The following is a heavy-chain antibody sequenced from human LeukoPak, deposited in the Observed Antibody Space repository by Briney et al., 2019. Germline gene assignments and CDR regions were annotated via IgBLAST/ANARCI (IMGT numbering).Heavy chain of an antibody. J-gene: IGHJ3*02. CDR1: GYTFTSYH. D-gene: IGHD4-17*01. CDR3: ARDTITVTRTSDAFDI. Sequence: ASVKVSCKASGYTFTSYHLHWVRQAPGQGLEWMGIINPSGGSPNYAQKFQGRVTMTRDMSTSTVNMELSSLRSEDTAVYYCARDTITVTRTSDAFDIWGQGTMVTVSS. CDR2: INPSGGSP. V-gene: IGHV1-46*01.